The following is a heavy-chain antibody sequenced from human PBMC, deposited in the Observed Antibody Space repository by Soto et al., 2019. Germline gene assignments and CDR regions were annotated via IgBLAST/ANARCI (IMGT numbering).Heavy chain of an antibody. CDR2: IYYSGST. Sequence: QLQLQESGPGLVKPSETLSLTCTVSGGSISSSSYYWGWIRQPPGKGLEWIGRIYYSGSTYYNPSLKRRVTISVDTSKNQSSLKLSSVTAADTAVYYCARRKQQLARGVYFDYWGQGTLVTVSS. CDR1: GGSISSSSYY. J-gene: IGHJ4*02. V-gene: IGHV4-39*01. CDR3: ARRKQQLARGVYFDY. D-gene: IGHD6-13*01.